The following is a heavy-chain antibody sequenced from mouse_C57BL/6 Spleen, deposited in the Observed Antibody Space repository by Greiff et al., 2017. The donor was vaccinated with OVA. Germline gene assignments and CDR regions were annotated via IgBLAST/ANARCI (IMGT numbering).Heavy chain of an antibody. CDR1: GFSLTSYG. CDR3: AKGDYDEGLYAMDY. D-gene: IGHD2-4*01. V-gene: IGHV2-5*01. J-gene: IGHJ4*01. Sequence: VQLMESGPGLVQPSQSLSITCTVSGFSLTSYGVHWVRQSPGKGLEWLGVIWRGGSTDYNAAFMSRLSITKDNSKSQVFFKMNSLQADDTAIYYCAKGDYDEGLYAMDYWGQGTSVTVSS. CDR2: IWRGGST.